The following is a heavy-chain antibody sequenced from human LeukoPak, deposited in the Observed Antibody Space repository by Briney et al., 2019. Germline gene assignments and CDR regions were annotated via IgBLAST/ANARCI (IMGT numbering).Heavy chain of an antibody. Sequence: GRFLRLSCAASGFTFSSYAMSWVRQAPGKGLEWVSAISGSGGSTYYADSVKGRFTISRDNSKNTLYLQMNSLRAEDTAVYYCAKFPLRSGVITFYWGQGTLVTVSS. J-gene: IGHJ4*02. D-gene: IGHD3-22*01. CDR2: ISGSGGST. CDR1: GFTFSSYA. V-gene: IGHV3-23*01. CDR3: AKFPLRSGVITFY.